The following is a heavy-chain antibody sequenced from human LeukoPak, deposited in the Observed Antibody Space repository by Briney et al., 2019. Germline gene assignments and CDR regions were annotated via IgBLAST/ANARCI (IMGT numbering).Heavy chain of an antibody. D-gene: IGHD1-26*01. CDR1: GGSISTYY. V-gene: IGHV4-59*12. CDR2: IYYSGST. J-gene: IGHJ4*02. Sequence: SETLSLTCTVSGGSISTYYWSWIRQPPGKGLEWIGYIYYSGSTNYNPSLKSRVTISVDTSKNQFSLKLTSVTAADTAVYYCVRELGGSYGYWGQGTLVTVSS. CDR3: VRELGGSYGY.